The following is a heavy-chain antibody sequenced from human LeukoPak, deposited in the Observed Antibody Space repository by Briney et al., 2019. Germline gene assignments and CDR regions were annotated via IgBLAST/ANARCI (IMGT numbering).Heavy chain of an antibody. CDR1: GFTFSAYY. D-gene: IGHD6-13*01. V-gene: IGHV3-11*03. CDR2: ISPSSDNT. CDR3: ARIGTLEAASSPDY. J-gene: IGHJ4*02. Sequence: GGSLRLSCAASGFTFSAYYMSWIRQAPGRGLEWLSYISPSSDNTPYADSVKGRFTISRDNAKNSLYLQMNSLRAEDTAVFYCARIGTLEAASSPDYWGQGTLVTVSS.